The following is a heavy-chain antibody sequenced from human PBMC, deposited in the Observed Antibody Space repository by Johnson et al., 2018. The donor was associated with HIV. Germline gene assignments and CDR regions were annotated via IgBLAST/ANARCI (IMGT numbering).Heavy chain of an antibody. D-gene: IGHD7-27*01. Sequence: QVQLVESGGGVVQPGRSLRLSCAASGFTFSSYAMHWVRQAPGKGLEWVAVISYDGSDEYYEVSVKGRFTISRDNSKSRLYLQMNSLRPEDTAVYFCAKAESDLNWGYAFDIWGQGTMVTVAS. CDR1: GFTFSSYA. CDR3: AKAESDLNWGYAFDI. J-gene: IGHJ3*02. CDR2: ISYDGSDE. V-gene: IGHV3-30*04.